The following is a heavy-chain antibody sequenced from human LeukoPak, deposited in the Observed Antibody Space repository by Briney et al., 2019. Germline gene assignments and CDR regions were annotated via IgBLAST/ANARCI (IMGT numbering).Heavy chain of an antibody. J-gene: IGHJ4*02. V-gene: IGHV3-23*01. CDR3: MMKLPGNPYYFDY. CDR2: ISYGGEYT. D-gene: IGHD1-14*01. Sequence: GGSLRLSCAASVYIFSSYDMTWVRQAPGKGLEYVSSISYGGEYTFYAGSVKGRFTVSRDNSRNTLYLQMNSLRGEDTALYFCMMKLPGNPYYFDYWGQGTLVTVSS. CDR1: VYIFSSYD.